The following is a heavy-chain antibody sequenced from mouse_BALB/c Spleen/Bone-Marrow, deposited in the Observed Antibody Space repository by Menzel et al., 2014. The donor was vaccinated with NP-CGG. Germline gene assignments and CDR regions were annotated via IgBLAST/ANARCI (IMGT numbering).Heavy chain of an antibody. Sequence: QVQLQQSGPGLVQPSQSLSITCTVSGFSLTSYGVHWVRQSPGKGLEWLGVLWSGGSTDYNAAFISRLSISKDNSKSQVFFKMSSLQANDTAIYYCARNSRGYGNSFAYWGQGTLVTVSA. CDR2: LWSGGST. CDR3: ARNSRGYGNSFAY. D-gene: IGHD2-10*02. V-gene: IGHV2-2*02. CDR1: GFSLTSYG. J-gene: IGHJ3*01.